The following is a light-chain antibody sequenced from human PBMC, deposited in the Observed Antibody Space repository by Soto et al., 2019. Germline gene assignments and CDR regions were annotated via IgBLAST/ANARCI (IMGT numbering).Light chain of an antibody. CDR2: SNT. V-gene: IGLV1-47*02. J-gene: IGLJ3*02. CDR1: SSNIATNY. CDR3: ASWEDTLFGCV. Sequence: QLVLTQPPSVSGTPGQGVTISCSGGSSNIATNYVYWYQLLPGTAPNLVIFSNTIRPPRVPDRFSGSKSGASASLVISGLRSEDEADYFCASWEDTLFGCVFGGGTQLTVL.